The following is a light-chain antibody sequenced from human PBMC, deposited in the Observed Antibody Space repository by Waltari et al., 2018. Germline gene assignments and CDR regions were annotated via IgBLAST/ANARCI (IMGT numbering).Light chain of an antibody. CDR3: CSFAGTAWV. CDR2: DVS. V-gene: IGLV2-11*01. Sequence: QSALTQPRSVSGSPGQSVTISCTGTSYDVGGYNYVSWYQQYPGKAPKVMIYDVSKRPSGVTDRCSGSKSGNTASLTISGLQAEDEADYYCCSFAGTAWVFGGGTKVTVL. J-gene: IGLJ3*02. CDR1: SYDVGGYNY.